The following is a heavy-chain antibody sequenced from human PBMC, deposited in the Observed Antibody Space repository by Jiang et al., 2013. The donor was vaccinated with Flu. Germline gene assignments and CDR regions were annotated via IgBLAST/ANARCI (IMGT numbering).Heavy chain of an antibody. CDR2: IYYSGST. CDR3: ARHVLAAAVYYFDY. J-gene: IGHJ4*02. CDR1: GGSISSSSYY. D-gene: IGHD6-13*01. Sequence: SGLVKPSETLSLTCTVSGGSISSSSYYWGWIRQPPGKGLEWIGSIYYSGSTYYNPSLKSRVTISVDTSKNQFSLKLSSVTAADTAVYYCARHVLAAAVYYFDYWGRGTLVTVSS. V-gene: IGHV4-39*01.